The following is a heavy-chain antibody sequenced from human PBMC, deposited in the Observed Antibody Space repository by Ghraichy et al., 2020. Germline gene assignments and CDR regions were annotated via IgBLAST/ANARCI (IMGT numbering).Heavy chain of an antibody. CDR1: GYTFTGYY. D-gene: IGHD6-6*01. J-gene: IGHJ6*03. Sequence: ASVKVSCKASGYTFTGYYMHWVRQAPGQGLEWMGWINPNSGGTNYAQKFQGWVTMTRDTSISTAYMELSRLRSDDTAVYYCARGISPYSSSALTSTYYYYYMDVWGKGTTVTVSS. CDR2: INPNSGGT. V-gene: IGHV1-2*04. CDR3: ARGISPYSSSALTSTYYYYYMDV.